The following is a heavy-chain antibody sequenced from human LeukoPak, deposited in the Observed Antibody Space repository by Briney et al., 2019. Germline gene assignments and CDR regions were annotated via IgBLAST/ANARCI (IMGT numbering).Heavy chain of an antibody. V-gene: IGHV1-2*02. CDR2: INPNSGGT. CDR3: ARVRTTVTNYYYYGMDV. Sequence: ASVKVSCKASGYTFTGYYMHWVRQAPGQGLEWKGWINPNSGGTNYAQKFQGRVTMTRDTSISTAYMELSRLRSDDTAVYYCARVRTTVTNYYYYGMDVWGQGTTVTVSS. J-gene: IGHJ6*02. D-gene: IGHD4-17*01. CDR1: GYTFTGYY.